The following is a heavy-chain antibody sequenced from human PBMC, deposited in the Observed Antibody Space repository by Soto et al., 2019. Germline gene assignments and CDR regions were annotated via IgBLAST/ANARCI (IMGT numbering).Heavy chain of an antibody. V-gene: IGHV3-48*03. CDR2: ISSSGSTI. CDR3: ARPLYCGGDCYSGRYYYGMDV. Sequence: GGSLRLSCAASGFTFSSYEMNWVRQAPGKGLEWVSYISSSGSTIYYADSVKGRITISRDNAKNSLYLQMNSLRAEDTAVYYCARPLYCGGDCYSGRYYYGMDVWGQGTTVTVSS. D-gene: IGHD2-21*02. J-gene: IGHJ6*02. CDR1: GFTFSSYE.